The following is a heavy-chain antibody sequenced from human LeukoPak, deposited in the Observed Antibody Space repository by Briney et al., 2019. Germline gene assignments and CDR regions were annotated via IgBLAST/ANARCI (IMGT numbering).Heavy chain of an antibody. D-gene: IGHD1-26*01. CDR1: GFSFRIYA. Sequence: GGSLRLSCAASGFSFRIYAMNWVRQAPGKGLEWVSGISGSGDTSYFADSVKGRFSISRDNSKNTLYLQMDSLRAEDTALYYCAKDWGGSYYANPFDLWGQGTMVSVSS. V-gene: IGHV3-23*01. J-gene: IGHJ3*01. CDR3: AKDWGGSYYANPFDL. CDR2: ISGSGDTS.